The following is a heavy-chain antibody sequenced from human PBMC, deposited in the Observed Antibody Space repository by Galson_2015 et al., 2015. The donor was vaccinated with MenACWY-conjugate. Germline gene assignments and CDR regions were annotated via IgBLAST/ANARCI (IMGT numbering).Heavy chain of an antibody. CDR3: AKDAHWSFEI. CDR2: IRDIGNDK. CDR1: GFTFTRNG. D-gene: IGHD2-8*02. V-gene: IGHV3-30*02. J-gene: IGHJ3*02. Sequence: SLRLSCAASGFTFTRNGMHWVRQSPGKGLEWVAWIRDIGNDKSYADSVTGRFTIARDNSKSTVSLQMNNLRAEDTAEYYCAKDAHWSFEIAGQGTKVTVSS.